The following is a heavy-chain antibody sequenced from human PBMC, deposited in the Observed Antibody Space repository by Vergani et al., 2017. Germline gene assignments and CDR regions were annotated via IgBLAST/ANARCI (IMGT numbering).Heavy chain of an antibody. D-gene: IGHD6-13*01. J-gene: IGHJ6*03. Sequence: QVQLQESGPGLVKPSQTLSLTCTVSGGSISSGGYYWSWIRPHPGKGLEWIGYIYYSGSTYYNPSLKSRVTISVDTSKNQFSLKLSSVTAADTAVYYCARDRGAAAERMGYYYYYMDVWGKGTTVTVSS. V-gene: IGHV4-31*03. CDR2: IYYSGST. CDR1: GGSISSGGYY. CDR3: ARDRGAAAERMGYYYYYMDV.